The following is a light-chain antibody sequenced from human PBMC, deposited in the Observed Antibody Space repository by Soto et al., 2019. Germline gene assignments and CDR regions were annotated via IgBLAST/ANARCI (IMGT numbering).Light chain of an antibody. Sequence: EIVMTQSPDTLSVSPGERATLSCRASQSVSSNLAWYQQKPGQAPMLLIFGASTRATGIPARFSGSGSGTEFTLTIGSLQSEDFAVFLCQQYNNWPYTFGQGTTLEIK. CDR2: GAS. J-gene: IGKJ2*01. V-gene: IGKV3-15*01. CDR3: QQYNNWPYT. CDR1: QSVSSN.